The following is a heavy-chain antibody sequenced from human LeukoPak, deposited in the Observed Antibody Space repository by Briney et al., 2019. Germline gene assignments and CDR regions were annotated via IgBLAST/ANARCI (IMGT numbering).Heavy chain of an antibody. D-gene: IGHD6-13*01. CDR3: AASDGEQQLAL. CDR1: GFSFRGYT. CDR2: ISWNGVST. Sequence: PGGSLRLSCAASGFSFRGYTMHWVRQVPGQSLEWVSLISWNGVSTYYGDSVKGRFTISRDDSKNSLFLQMNSLRSEDSALYYCAASDGEQQLALWGQGTLVTVSS. J-gene: IGHJ4*02. V-gene: IGHV3-43*01.